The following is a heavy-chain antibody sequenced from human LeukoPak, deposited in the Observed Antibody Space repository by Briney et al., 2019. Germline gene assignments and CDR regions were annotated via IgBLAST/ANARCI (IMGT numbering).Heavy chain of an antibody. J-gene: IGHJ4*02. CDR1: GFTFSSYA. Sequence: GRSLRLSCAASGFTFSSYAMHWVRQAPGKGLEWVAVISYDGSNKYYADSVKGRFTISRDNSRNTLYLQMNSLRAEDTAVYHCARDVPPGYYYDSSGYYYPDYWGQGTLVTVSS. CDR2: ISYDGSNK. D-gene: IGHD3-22*01. CDR3: ARDVPPGYYYDSSGYYYPDY. V-gene: IGHV3-30-3*01.